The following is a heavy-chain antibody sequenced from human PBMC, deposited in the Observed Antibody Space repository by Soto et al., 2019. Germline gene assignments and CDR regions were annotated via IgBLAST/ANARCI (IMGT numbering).Heavy chain of an antibody. CDR1: GYTFTSYD. Sequence: ASVKVSCKASGYTFTSYDINWVRQATGQGLEWMGWMNPNSGNTGYAQKFQGRVTISVDTSKNQFSLKLSSVTAADTAVYYCARLQVGGSYCFDYWGQGTLVTVSS. D-gene: IGHD1-26*01. V-gene: IGHV1-8*01. J-gene: IGHJ4*02. CDR3: ARLQVGGSYCFDY. CDR2: MNPNSGNT.